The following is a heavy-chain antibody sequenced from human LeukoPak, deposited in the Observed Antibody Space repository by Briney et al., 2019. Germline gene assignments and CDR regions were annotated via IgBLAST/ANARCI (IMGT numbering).Heavy chain of an antibody. D-gene: IGHD1-26*01. V-gene: IGHV3-53*01. CDR3: ARDFISGSYYNAFDI. CDR1: GFTVSSNY. J-gene: IGHJ3*02. CDR2: IYSGGST. Sequence: GGSLRLSCAASGFTVSSNYMSWVRQAPGKGLEWVSVIYSGGSTYYADSVKGRFTISRDNSKNTLYLQMNSLRAEDTAVYYCARDFISGSYYNAFDIWGQGTMVTVSS.